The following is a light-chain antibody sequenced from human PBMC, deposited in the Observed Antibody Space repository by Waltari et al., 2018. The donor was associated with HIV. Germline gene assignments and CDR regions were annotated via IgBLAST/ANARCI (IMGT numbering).Light chain of an antibody. J-gene: IGLJ3*02. Sequence: QSVLTQRPSLSLAPAQQVTIPSSASNSTIRTGYESLYQHLPGAAPKLLIYDNNKRPSGMPDRFSGSKSGTSATLDITGLQTGDEADYYCGTWDRTLSGGVFGGGTKLTVL. CDR2: DNN. CDR3: GTWDRTLSGGV. CDR1: NSTIRTGY. V-gene: IGLV1-51*01.